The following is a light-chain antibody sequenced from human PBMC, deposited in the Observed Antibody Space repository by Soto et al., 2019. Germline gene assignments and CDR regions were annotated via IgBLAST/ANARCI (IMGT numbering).Light chain of an antibody. CDR2: GVS. Sequence: QSVLTQPRSVSESPGQSVTTSCTGTSSDVGGYDYLSWYQQHPGKAPKLLIYGVSERPSGVPDRFSGSKSGSTASLTISGLQAEDEADYYCCSYSDTYTYVFGTGTKVTVL. CDR1: SSDVGGYDY. V-gene: IGLV2-11*01. CDR3: CSYSDTYTYV. J-gene: IGLJ1*01.